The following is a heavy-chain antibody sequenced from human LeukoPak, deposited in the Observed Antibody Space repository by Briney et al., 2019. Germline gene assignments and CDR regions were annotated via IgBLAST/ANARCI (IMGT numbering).Heavy chain of an antibody. CDR2: VIPISGGT. CDR1: GYAFSDYY. D-gene: IGHD2-2*01. J-gene: IGHJ5*02. Sequence: ASVKVSCKASGYAFSDYYMHWVRQAPGQGLEWVGWVIPISGGTKYAQKFQGRVTMTRDTSITTAYMELSGLRSDDTAVYYCARGDPRGYCTSTSCPTGWFGPWGQGTLVTVSS. CDR3: ARGDPRGYCTSTSCPTGWFGP. V-gene: IGHV1-2*02.